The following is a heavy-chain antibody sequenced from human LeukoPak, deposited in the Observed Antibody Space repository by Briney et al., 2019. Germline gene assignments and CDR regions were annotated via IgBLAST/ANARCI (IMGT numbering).Heavy chain of an antibody. CDR1: GFTFSDYY. V-gene: IGHV3-15*01. D-gene: IGHD1-26*01. CDR2: IKSKTDGGTT. Sequence: GGSLRLSCAASGFTFSDYYMSWIRQAPGKGLEWVGRIKSKTDGGTTDYAAPVKGRFTISRDDSKNTLYLQMNSLKTEDTAVYYCTTAGWELYYFDYWGQGTLVTVSS. CDR3: TTAGWELYYFDY. J-gene: IGHJ4*02.